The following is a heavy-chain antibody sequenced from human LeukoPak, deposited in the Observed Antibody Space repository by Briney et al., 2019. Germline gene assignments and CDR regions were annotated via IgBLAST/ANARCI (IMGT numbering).Heavy chain of an antibody. Sequence: GGSLRLSCAASGFSLRNYGMHWVRQAPGKGLEYVSAISSEGIGGSTYYADSVKGRFTISRDNSKNTLRLQVASLTIEDMAVYYCARNGCPKGVCLDSWGHGTLVSVSS. CDR2: ISSEGIGGST. V-gene: IGHV3-64*02. J-gene: IGHJ5*01. D-gene: IGHD2-8*01. CDR1: GFSLRNYG. CDR3: ARNGCPKGVCLDS.